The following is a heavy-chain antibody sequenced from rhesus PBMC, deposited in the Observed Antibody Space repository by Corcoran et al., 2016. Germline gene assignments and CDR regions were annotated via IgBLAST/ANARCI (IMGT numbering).Heavy chain of an antibody. V-gene: IGHV4-169*02. CDR3: AREGGMNTVRFYY. D-gene: IGHD4-23*01. Sequence: QLQLQESGPGLVKPSETLSVTCAVSGGSISSSYWSWIRQAPGKGLEWIGYIYGSGSSTNYNPSLKCRVTLSVDTSKTQLSLKLSSVTTAATAMYYCAREGGMNTVRFYYWGQGVLVTVSS. CDR1: GGSISSSY. CDR2: IYGSGSST. J-gene: IGHJ4*01.